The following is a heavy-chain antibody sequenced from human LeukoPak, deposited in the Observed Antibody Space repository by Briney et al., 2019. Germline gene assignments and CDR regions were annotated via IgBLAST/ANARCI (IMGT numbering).Heavy chain of an antibody. Sequence: PSETLSLTCAVSGGSISSSSWWSWVRQPPGKGLEWIGEIYHSGSTNYNPSLKGRVTISVDKSKNQFSLKLSSVTAADTAVYYCAGGWNYGMDVWGKGTTVTVSS. J-gene: IGHJ6*04. D-gene: IGHD2-15*01. V-gene: IGHV4-4*02. CDR3: AGGWNYGMDV. CDR1: GGSISSSSW. CDR2: IYHSGST.